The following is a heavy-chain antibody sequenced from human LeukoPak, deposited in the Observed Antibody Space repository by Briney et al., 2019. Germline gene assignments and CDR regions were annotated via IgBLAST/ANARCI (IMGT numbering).Heavy chain of an antibody. D-gene: IGHD1-1*01. CDR3: AKIRPKLEMGDAFDI. Sequence: GGSLRLSCAASGITFSSYGMSWVRQAPGKGLEWVSSISSTGGTTYYADSVKGRFTISRDNSKNTLYLQMNSLRAEDTAVYYCAKIRPKLEMGDAFDIWGQGTMVTVSS. J-gene: IGHJ3*02. CDR1: GITFSSYG. V-gene: IGHV3-23*01. CDR2: ISSTGGTT.